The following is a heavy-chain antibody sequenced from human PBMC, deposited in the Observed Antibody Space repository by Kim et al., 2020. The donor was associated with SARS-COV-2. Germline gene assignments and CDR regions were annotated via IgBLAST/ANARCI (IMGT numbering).Heavy chain of an antibody. CDR3: ASFSSGYLYFDY. J-gene: IGHJ4*02. Sequence: GGSLRLSCAASGFTFSSYGMHWVRQAPGKGLEWVAVISYDGSNKYYADSVKGRFTISRDNSKNTLYLQMNSLRAEDTAVYYCASFSSGYLYFDYWGQGTLVTVSS. V-gene: IGHV3-30*03. CDR2: ISYDGSNK. D-gene: IGHD6-19*01. CDR1: GFTFSSYG.